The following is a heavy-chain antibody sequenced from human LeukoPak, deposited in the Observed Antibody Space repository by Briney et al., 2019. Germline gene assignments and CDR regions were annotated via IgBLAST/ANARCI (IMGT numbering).Heavy chain of an antibody. CDR1: GYIFRNFG. J-gene: IGHJ4*02. Sequence: ASVKVSCKASGYIFRNFGIAWVRQAPGQGPEWMGWINPSNGDSNYVEKFQGRLNMTTTTSTSTAYMELRSLRSDDTAVYFCARDYGSGQLDYWGQGSLVSVSS. CDR2: INPSNGDS. V-gene: IGHV1-18*01. D-gene: IGHD6-19*01. CDR3: ARDYGSGQLDY.